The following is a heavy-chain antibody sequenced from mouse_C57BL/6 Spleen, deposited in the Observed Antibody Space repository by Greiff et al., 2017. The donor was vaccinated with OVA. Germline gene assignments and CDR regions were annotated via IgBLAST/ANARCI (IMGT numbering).Heavy chain of an antibody. CDR2: IDPSESYP. Sequence: QVQLQQPGAELVRPGTSVKLSCKASGYTFTSYWMHWVKQRPGQGLEWIGVIDPSESYPNYNQKFKGKATLTVDTYSSTAYMQLSSLTSEDSAVYYCARYYYGINAMDYWGQGTSVTVSS. CDR1: GYTFTSYW. CDR3: ARYYYGINAMDY. V-gene: IGHV1-59*01. D-gene: IGHD1-1*01. J-gene: IGHJ4*01.